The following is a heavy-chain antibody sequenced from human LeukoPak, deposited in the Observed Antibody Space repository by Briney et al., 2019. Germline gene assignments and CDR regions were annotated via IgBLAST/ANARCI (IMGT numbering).Heavy chain of an antibody. Sequence: PGGSLRLSCAASGFTFSTYDMNWVRQAPGKGLEWVSSISSSSSYIYYADSVKGRFTISRDNAKNSLYLQMNSLRAVDTAVYYCAREFNPSVWYAGYWGQGTLVTVSS. V-gene: IGHV3-21*06. D-gene: IGHD6-13*01. CDR1: GFTFSTYD. J-gene: IGHJ4*02. CDR2: ISSSSSYI. CDR3: AREFNPSVWYAGY.